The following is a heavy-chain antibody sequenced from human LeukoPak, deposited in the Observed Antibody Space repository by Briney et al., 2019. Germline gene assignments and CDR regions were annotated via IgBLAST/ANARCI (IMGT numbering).Heavy chain of an antibody. D-gene: IGHD6-13*01. V-gene: IGHV1-46*01. J-gene: IGHJ6*03. CDR3: ARDGAAEAGRGMDV. CDR1: GYTFTSNY. CDR2: ISPSGGST. Sequence: ASVKVSCKAFGYTFTSNYMHWVRQAPGQGPEWMGVISPSGGSTTYAQKFQGRVTMTRDTSTSTVYMELSSLRSEDTAVYYCARDGAAEAGRGMDVWGKGTTVTISS.